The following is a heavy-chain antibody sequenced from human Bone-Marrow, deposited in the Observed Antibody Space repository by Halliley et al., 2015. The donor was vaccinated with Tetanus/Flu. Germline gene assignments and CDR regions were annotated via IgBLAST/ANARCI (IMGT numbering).Heavy chain of an antibody. Sequence: MQLVQSGAEVRKSGESLKISCKGSGYSFSNQWIAWVRQMPGRGLEWMGIIYPGDPDTSYSPSFEGQVTMSADKSISTAYLQWNALKASDTAVYYCLRRRGGAWYFDYWGQGTLVTVSS. CDR3: LRRRGGAWYFDY. CDR1: GYSFSNQW. J-gene: IGHJ4*02. V-gene: IGHV5-51*03. D-gene: IGHD6-19*01. CDR2: IYPGDPDT.